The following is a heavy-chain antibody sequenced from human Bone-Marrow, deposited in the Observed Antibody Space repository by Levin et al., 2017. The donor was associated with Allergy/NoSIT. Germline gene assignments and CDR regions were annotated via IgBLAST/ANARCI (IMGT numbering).Heavy chain of an antibody. CDR3: ASLQSVIDYSREAYRSADY. D-gene: IGHD4-11*01. CDR1: GYSFTGYS. J-gene: IGHJ4*02. V-gene: IGHV1-2*06. Sequence: GASVKVSCKASGYSFTGYSLHWVRQAPGQGLEWMGRINPDGGGTNFAQKFQGRVTLTSDTSITTVYMELSRLRSDDPAIYYCASLQSVIDYSREAYRSADYWGQGTLVTVSS. CDR2: INPDGGGT.